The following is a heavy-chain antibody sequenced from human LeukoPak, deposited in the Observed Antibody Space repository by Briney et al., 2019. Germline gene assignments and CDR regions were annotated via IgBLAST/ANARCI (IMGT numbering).Heavy chain of an antibody. Sequence: GGSLRLSCAASGFTFSSYAMSWVRQAPGKGLEWVSAISGSGGSTYYADSVKGRFTISRDNAKNSLYLQMNSLRAEDTAVYYCARDLGDGMDVWGQGTTVTVSS. CDR2: ISGSGGST. J-gene: IGHJ6*02. CDR1: GFTFSSYA. CDR3: ARDLGDGMDV. V-gene: IGHV3-23*01.